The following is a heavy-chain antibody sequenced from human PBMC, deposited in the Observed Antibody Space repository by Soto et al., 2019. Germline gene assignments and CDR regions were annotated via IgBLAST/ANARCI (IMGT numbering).Heavy chain of an antibody. Sequence: QVHLQQSGPGLVRPSQTLSLTCTVSGGSISSDIYHWTWIRQSPGKGLEWIGYIYYRGSIFYNPSFKSRVTISVDTSKNQFSLQMSSVTAADTAVYFCAREDDGGDRDYYGLDVWGQGTTVTVSS. CDR1: GGSISSDIYH. CDR3: AREDDGGDRDYYGLDV. D-gene: IGHD2-21*02. V-gene: IGHV4-30-4*08. J-gene: IGHJ6*02. CDR2: IYYRGSI.